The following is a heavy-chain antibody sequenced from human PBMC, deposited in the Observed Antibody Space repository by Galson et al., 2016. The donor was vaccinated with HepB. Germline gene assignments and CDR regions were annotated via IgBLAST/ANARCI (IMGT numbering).Heavy chain of an antibody. CDR3: NTGSRY. Sequence: SLRLSCAASGFTFDDAWMNWVRQAPGKGLEWVGRIKGKTDRGARQYAAPVKDRFTISRDDSKSTVYLQIQSLRTEDTAVYYCNTGSRYWGQGTLVTVSS. D-gene: IGHD2-2*01. CDR1: GFTFDDAW. V-gene: IGHV3-15*07. CDR2: IKGKTDRGAR. J-gene: IGHJ1*01.